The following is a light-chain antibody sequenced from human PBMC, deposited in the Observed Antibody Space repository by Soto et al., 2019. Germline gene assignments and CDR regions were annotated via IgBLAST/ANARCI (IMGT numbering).Light chain of an antibody. V-gene: IGLV1-44*01. CDR2: NNN. CDR3: ATWDDSLNGPV. Sequence: VLTQAPSASGTPGQRVAISCSGSSSNIGSNTVNWYQHLPGTAPKLLIYNNNQRPSGVPDRFSGSKSATSASLAISGLQSEDESVYYCATWDDSLNGPVFGGGTKLTVL. CDR1: SSNIGSNT. J-gene: IGLJ2*01.